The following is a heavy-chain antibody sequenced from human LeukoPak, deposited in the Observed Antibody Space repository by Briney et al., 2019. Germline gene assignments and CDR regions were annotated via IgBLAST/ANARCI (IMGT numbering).Heavy chain of an antibody. D-gene: IGHD3-10*01. Sequence: GGSLRLSCVGSKFTVSDNCMSWVRQAPGKGLEWVSVIYSDGTTFYSDSVKGRFTISRDNSKNILYLQMNSLRAEDTAVYYCARERIYFGSGRDLTDARLFYYYGMDVWGQGTTVTVSS. CDR2: IYSDGTT. CDR1: KFTVSDNC. J-gene: IGHJ6*02. CDR3: ARERIYFGSGRDLTDARLFYYYGMDV. V-gene: IGHV3-53*01.